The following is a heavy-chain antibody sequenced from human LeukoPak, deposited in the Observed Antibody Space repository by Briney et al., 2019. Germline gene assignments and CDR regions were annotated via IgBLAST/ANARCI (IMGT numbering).Heavy chain of an antibody. J-gene: IGHJ5*02. D-gene: IGHD6-13*01. CDR1: GASIRNY. Sequence: KPSETLSLTCTVSGASIRNYWSWIRQSPGKGLEWIGYIYYSGSTNYNPSLESRVAMSVDTSKNQFSLRLSSVTAADTAIYYCARCYSSSWYAGFFDPWGQGTLVTVSS. CDR2: IYYSGST. V-gene: IGHV4-59*08. CDR3: ARCYSSSWYAGFFDP.